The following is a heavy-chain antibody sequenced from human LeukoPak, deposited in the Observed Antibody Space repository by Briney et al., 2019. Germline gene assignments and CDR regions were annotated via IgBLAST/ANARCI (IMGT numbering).Heavy chain of an antibody. D-gene: IGHD3-22*01. J-gene: IGHJ3*02. CDR2: IYYSGST. CDR1: GGSISSYY. Sequence: PSETLSLTCTVSGGSISSYYWSWIRQPPGKGQERIGYIYYSGSTNCNPSLKSRVTISVDTSKNQFSLKLSSVTAADTAVYYCAREKRSGPSSHDTSPHDAFDIWGPRTMATVSS. CDR3: AREKRSGPSSHDTSPHDAFDI. V-gene: IGHV4-59*01.